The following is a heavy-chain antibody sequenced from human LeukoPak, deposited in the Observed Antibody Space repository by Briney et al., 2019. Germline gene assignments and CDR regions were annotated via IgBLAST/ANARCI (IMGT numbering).Heavy chain of an antibody. CDR1: GGSINSDSNF. V-gene: IGHV4-30-4*08. J-gene: IGHJ4*02. CDR2: IYYSGST. Sequence: PSQTLSLTCTVSGGSINSDSNFWSWIRQHPGKGLEWIGYIYYSGSTYYNPSPKSRVTISVDTSKNQFSLKLSSVTAADTAVYYCARADEGRGVFDYWGQGTLVTVSS. CDR3: ARADEGRGVFDY. D-gene: IGHD3-10*01.